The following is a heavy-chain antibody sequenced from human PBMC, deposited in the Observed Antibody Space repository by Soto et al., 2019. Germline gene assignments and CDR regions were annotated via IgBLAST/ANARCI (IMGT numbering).Heavy chain of an antibody. CDR1: GGTFSSLD. D-gene: IGHD3-22*01. J-gene: IGHJ6*02. CDR3: ARALLSHSYDSGGYDSYFHAMDV. CDR2: IIPISETT. V-gene: IGHV1-69*06. Sequence: SVKVSCKASGGTFSSLDINWVRQAPGQGLEWMGGIIPISETTNYAQIFQGRVSIVADISTSTAHMELSRLRSEDTAVYYCARALLSHSYDSGGYDSYFHAMDVWGQGTPVTVSS.